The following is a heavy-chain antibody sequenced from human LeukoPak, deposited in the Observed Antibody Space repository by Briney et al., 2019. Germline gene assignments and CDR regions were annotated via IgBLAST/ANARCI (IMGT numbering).Heavy chain of an antibody. CDR3: ARGPWVLYYFDY. CDR1: GGSISSSSYY. Sequence: SETLSLTCTVSGGSISSSSYYWGWIRQPPGKGLEWIGSIYYSGSTYYNPSLKSRVTISVDTSKNQFSLKLSSVTAADTAVYYCARGPWVLYYFDYWGQGTLVTVSS. V-gene: IGHV4-39*07. CDR2: IYYSGST. D-gene: IGHD2-8*01. J-gene: IGHJ4*02.